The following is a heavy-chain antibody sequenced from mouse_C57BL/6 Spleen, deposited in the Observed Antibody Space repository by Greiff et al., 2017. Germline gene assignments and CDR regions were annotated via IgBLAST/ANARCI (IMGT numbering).Heavy chain of an antibody. CDR1: GFTFSSYA. V-gene: IGHV5-4*01. J-gene: IGHJ3*01. Sequence: EVQMVESGGGLVKPGGSLKLSCAASGFTFSSYAMSWVRQTPEKRLEWVATISAGGGYTYYPDNVKGQFTITRDNAKNNLYLQMNHLKSEDTAMYSCASPSYYGSGGFAYWGQGTLVTVSA. D-gene: IGHD1-1*01. CDR3: ASPSYYGSGGFAY. CDR2: ISAGGGYT.